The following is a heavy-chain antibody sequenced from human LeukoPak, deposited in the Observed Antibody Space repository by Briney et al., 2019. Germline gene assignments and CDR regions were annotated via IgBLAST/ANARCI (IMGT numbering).Heavy chain of an antibody. CDR1: GFTFKSYD. D-gene: IGHD6-25*01. V-gene: IGHV3-30*03. CDR2: ISYDGSHT. Sequence: GGSLRLSCADSGFTFKSYDMHWVRQAPGKGLEWVAIISYDGSHTSHADSVKGRFTISRDNSKSTLSLQMNSLRGEDTAVYYCARDRRSGSSRWPDTWGQGTLVTVSS. CDR3: ARDRRSGSSRWPDT. J-gene: IGHJ5*02.